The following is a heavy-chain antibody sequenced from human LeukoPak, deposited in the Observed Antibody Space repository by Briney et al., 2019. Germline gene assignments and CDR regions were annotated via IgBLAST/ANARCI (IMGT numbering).Heavy chain of an antibody. J-gene: IGHJ6*03. D-gene: IGHD3-10*01. V-gene: IGHV3-30*18. Sequence: GGSLRLSCAASGFTFSSYGMHWVRQAPGKGLEWVAVISYDGSNKYYADSVKGRLTISRDNSKNTLYLQMNSLRAEDTAVYYCAKSGKTENHYGSGRFSYYYYMDVWGKGTTVTISS. CDR3: AKSGKTENHYGSGRFSYYYYMDV. CDR1: GFTFSSYG. CDR2: ISYDGSNK.